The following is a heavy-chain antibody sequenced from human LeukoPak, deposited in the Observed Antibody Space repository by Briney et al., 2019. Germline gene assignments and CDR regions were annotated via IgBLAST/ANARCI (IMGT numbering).Heavy chain of an antibody. CDR1: GASISSGSYY. CDR2: IYYSGST. Sequence: PSETLSLTCNVSGASISSGSYYWGWIRQPPGKGLEWIGSIYYSGSTYYNPSLKSRVTISVDTSKTKNKFPLKVRSVTAADTAVYYCASSYGGSYLYPFDYWGQGTLVTVSS. J-gene: IGHJ4*02. V-gene: IGHV4-39*06. CDR3: ASSYGGSYLYPFDY. D-gene: IGHD1-26*01.